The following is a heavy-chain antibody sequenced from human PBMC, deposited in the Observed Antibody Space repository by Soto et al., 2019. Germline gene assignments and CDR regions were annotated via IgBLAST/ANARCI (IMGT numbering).Heavy chain of an antibody. D-gene: IGHD3-10*01. CDR3: ARRGYGSAFPYYYGMDV. CDR2: IYYSGST. V-gene: IGHV4-59*01. CDR1: GGSMSSYY. J-gene: IGHJ6*02. Sequence: PSETLSLTCTVSGGSMSSYYWSWIRQPPGKGLEWIGYIYYSGSTNYNPSLKSRVTMSVDTPKNQFSLKLSSVTAADTAVYYCARRGYGSAFPYYYGMDVWGQGPTVT.